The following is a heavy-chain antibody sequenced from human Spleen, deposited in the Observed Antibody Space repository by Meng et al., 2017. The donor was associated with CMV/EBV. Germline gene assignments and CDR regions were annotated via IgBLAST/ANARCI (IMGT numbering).Heavy chain of an antibody. CDR1: GFTFSSYS. CDR2: ISSSSSYI. CDR3: VKDRVVQWLAAEVDYYGMDA. Sequence: GGSLRLSCAASGFTFSSYSMNWVRQAPGKGLEWVSSISSSSSYIYYADSVRGRFTISRDNSKNTLYLQMNSLRGEDTAVYYCVKDRVVQWLAAEVDYYGMDAWGQGTTVTVSS. V-gene: IGHV3-21*01. D-gene: IGHD6-19*01. J-gene: IGHJ6*02.